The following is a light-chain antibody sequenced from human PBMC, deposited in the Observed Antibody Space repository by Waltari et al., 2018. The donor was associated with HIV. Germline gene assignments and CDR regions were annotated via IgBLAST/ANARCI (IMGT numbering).Light chain of an antibody. CDR1: QSISSW. CDR3: QQYNSYSPMYT. V-gene: IGKV1-5*03. CDR2: KAS. Sequence: DIQMTQSPSTLSASVGDRVTITCRPSQSISSWLAWYQQKPGKAPKLLIYKASSLESGVPSRFSGSGSGTEFTLTISSLQPDDFATYYCQQYNSYSPMYTFGQGTKLEIK. J-gene: IGKJ2*01.